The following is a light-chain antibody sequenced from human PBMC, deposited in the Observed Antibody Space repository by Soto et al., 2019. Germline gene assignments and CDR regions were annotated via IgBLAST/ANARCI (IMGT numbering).Light chain of an antibody. CDR2: GAS. Sequence: EIVMTQSPATLSVSPGERATLSCRASQSVSSNLAWYQQKPGQAPRLLIYGASTRATGIPARFSGSGSGTAFTLTISSLQSEDFAVYYCQQYNNWPPWTLGQGTKVEI. J-gene: IGKJ1*01. CDR3: QQYNNWPPWT. CDR1: QSVSSN. V-gene: IGKV3-15*01.